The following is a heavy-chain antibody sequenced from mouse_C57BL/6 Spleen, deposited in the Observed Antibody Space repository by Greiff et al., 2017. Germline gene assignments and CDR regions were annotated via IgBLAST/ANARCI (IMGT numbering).Heavy chain of an antibody. V-gene: IGHV1-15*01. CDR2: IDPETGGT. CDR3: TRGNYFDY. J-gene: IGHJ2*01. CDR1: GYTFTDYE. Sequence: VQGVESGAELVRPGASVTLSCKASGYTFTDYEMHWVKHTPVHGLEWIGAIDPETGGTAYNQKFKGKAILTADKSSSTAYMELRSLTSEDSAVYYVTRGNYFDYWGQGTTLTVSS.